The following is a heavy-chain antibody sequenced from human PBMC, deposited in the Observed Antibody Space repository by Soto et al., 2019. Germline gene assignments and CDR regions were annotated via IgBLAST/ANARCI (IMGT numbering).Heavy chain of an antibody. CDR2: IYYSGST. J-gene: IGHJ4*02. D-gene: IGHD2-15*01. CDR3: AREVVSETLKFDY. Sequence: QVQLQESGPGLVKPSQTLSLTCTVSGGSISSGGFFWSWIRQGPGTVLGWIGYIYYSGSTYYNPSLQSRVTISADTSKNQFSLRLNSVTAADTAVYFCAREVVSETLKFDYWGQGTLVTVSS. V-gene: IGHV4-31*03. CDR1: GGSISSGGFF.